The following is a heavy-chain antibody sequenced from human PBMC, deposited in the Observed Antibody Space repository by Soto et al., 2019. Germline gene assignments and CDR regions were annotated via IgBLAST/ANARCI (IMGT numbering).Heavy chain of an antibody. V-gene: IGHV4-59*01. J-gene: IGHJ3*02. D-gene: IGHD3-10*01. CDR3: ARERLAYYYGSGSNAFDI. CDR2: IYNSGST. Sequence: PSETLSLTCTVSGGSISSYYWSWIRQPPGKGLEWIGYIYNSGSTNYNPSLKSRVTISVDTSKNQFSLKLSSVTAADTAVYYCARERLAYYYGSGSNAFDIWGQGTMVTVSS. CDR1: GGSISSYY.